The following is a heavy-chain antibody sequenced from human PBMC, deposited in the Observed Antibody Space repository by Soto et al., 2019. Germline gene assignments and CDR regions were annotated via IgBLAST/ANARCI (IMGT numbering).Heavy chain of an antibody. CDR1: GGSISSYY. V-gene: IGHV4-59*08. J-gene: IGHJ6*03. Sequence: QVQLQESGPGLVKPSETLSLTCTVSGGSISSYYWSWIRQPPGKGLEWIGYIYYSGSTNYNPSLKSRVTISVDTSKNQFSLKLSSVTAADTAVYYCARHAGGVAAYPFSYYYYYMDVWGKGTTVTVSS. D-gene: IGHD3-16*01. CDR2: IYYSGST. CDR3: ARHAGGVAAYPFSYYYYYMDV.